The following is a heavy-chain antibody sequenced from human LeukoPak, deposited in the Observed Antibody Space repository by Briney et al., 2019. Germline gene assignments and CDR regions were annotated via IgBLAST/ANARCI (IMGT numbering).Heavy chain of an antibody. V-gene: IGHV2-5*02. CDR2: IYWDDDK. Sequence: SGPTLVNPTQTLTLTCTFSGFSLSTSGVGVGWIRQPPGKALEWLALIYWDDDKRYSPSLKSRLTITKDTSKNQVVLTMTNMDPVDTATYYCAHSGYGYNYFERPESYWFDPWGQGTLVTVSS. CDR3: AHSGYGYNYFERPESYWFDP. D-gene: IGHD5-24*01. CDR1: GFSLSTSGVG. J-gene: IGHJ5*02.